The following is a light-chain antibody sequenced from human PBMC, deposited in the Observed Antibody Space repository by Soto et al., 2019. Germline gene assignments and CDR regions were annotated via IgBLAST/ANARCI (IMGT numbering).Light chain of an antibody. J-gene: IGLJ1*01. Sequence: QSVLTQPPSASGTPGQRVTISCSGSSSNIGSNYVYWYQQLPGTAPKLLIYRNNQRPSGVPDRFSGSKSGTSASLAISGFRSEDEADYYCAAWDDSLSGYVFGTGTKDTVL. V-gene: IGLV1-47*01. CDR3: AAWDDSLSGYV. CDR1: SSNIGSNY. CDR2: RNN.